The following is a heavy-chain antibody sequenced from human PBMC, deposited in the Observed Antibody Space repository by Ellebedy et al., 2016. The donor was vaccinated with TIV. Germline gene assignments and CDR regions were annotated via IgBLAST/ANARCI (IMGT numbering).Heavy chain of an antibody. D-gene: IGHD4-17*01. CDR1: GFTFSSYW. CDR2: IKQDGTEK. Sequence: GESLKISCAASGFTFSSYWMSWVRQAPGKGLEWVANIKQDGTEKYYVDSVKGRFTISRDNAKNSLYLQMNSLRAEDTAVYYCARVTTLATGTGYYFEYWGQGTLVTVSS. CDR3: ARVTTLATGTGYYFEY. V-gene: IGHV3-7*01. J-gene: IGHJ4*02.